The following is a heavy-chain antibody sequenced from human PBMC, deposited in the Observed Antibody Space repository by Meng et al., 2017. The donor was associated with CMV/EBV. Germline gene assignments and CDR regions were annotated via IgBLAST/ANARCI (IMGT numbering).Heavy chain of an antibody. D-gene: IGHD3-22*01. J-gene: IGHJ4*02. CDR1: GYTFTSYG. CDR3: ARDYSPRITMIVVAHLGY. Sequence: ASVKVSCKASGYTFTSYGISWVRQAPGQGLEWMGWISAYNGNTNYAQKVQGRVTMTTDTSTSTAYMELRSLRSDDTAVYYCARDYSPRITMIVVAHLGYWGQGTLVTVSS. CDR2: ISAYNGNT. V-gene: IGHV1-18*01.